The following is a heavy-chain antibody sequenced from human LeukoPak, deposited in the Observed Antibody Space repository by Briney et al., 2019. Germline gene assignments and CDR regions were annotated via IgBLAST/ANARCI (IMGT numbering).Heavy chain of an antibody. V-gene: IGHV1-24*01. CDR1: GYSLSELS. J-gene: IGHJ4*02. CDR2: FDPENGEA. Sequence: GASVKVSCKVSGYSLSELSMHWVRQAPGKGLEWMGGFDPENGEAVYAQKFQGRVTMTEDTSTDTSYMELNSLKSEDTAVYYCAAGGVYDLLDYWGQGTLVTVSS. CDR3: AAGGVYDLLDY. D-gene: IGHD2-8*01.